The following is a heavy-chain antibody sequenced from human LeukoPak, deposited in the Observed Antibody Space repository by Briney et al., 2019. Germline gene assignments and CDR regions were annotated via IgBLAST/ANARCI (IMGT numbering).Heavy chain of an antibody. J-gene: IGHJ4*02. V-gene: IGHV4-4*07. D-gene: IGHD2-21*02. Sequence: SETLSLTCTVSGGSINNYYWSWIRQPAGKGLEWIGRIYGSGTTNYNPSLKSRVTMSVDTSKSQFSLKLTSVTAADTAVYYCARGPYCGGDCYFDNWGQGTLVTVPS. CDR1: GGSINNYY. CDR2: IYGSGTT. CDR3: ARGPYCGGDCYFDN.